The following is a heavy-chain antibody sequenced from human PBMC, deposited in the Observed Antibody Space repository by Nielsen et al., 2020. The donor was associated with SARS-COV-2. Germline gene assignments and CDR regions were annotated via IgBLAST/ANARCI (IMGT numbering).Heavy chain of an antibody. Sequence: WLRQPPGKGLEWIGSILYSGTTYYNPSLKSRVTISIDTSKNQFSLKLSSVTAADTAVYYCTSRGDYGDYGELGYYYYYGMDVWGQGTTVTVSS. CDR3: TSRGDYGDYGELGYYYYYGMDV. CDR2: ILYSGTT. D-gene: IGHD4-17*01. V-gene: IGHV4-39*01. J-gene: IGHJ6*02.